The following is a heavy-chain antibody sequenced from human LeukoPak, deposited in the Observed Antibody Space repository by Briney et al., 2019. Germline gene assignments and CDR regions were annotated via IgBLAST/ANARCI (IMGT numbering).Heavy chain of an antibody. CDR2: IGSSGSTM. CDR3: ARTAASGRGDY. CDR1: GFTFSDFY. V-gene: IGHV3-11*01. J-gene: IGHJ4*02. Sequence: GGSLRLSCAASGFTFSDFYMSWIRQAPGKGLEWVSYIGSSGSTMYYADSVKGRFTISRDNAKNSLYLQMNSLRAEDTVVYYCARTAASGRGDYWGQGTLVTVSS. D-gene: IGHD2-15*01.